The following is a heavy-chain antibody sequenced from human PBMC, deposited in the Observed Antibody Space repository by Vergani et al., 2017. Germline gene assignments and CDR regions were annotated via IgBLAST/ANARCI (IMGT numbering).Heavy chain of an antibody. V-gene: IGHV3-7*03. CDR2: IKQDGSEK. D-gene: IGHD2/OR15-2a*01. Sequence: EVQLVESGGGLVQPGGSLRLSCAASGFTFSSYWMSWVRQAPGKGLEWVANIKQDGSEKYYADSVKGRFTISRDNAKNSLYLQMNSLTAEDTAVYYCAGDGDTTVTTSCDYWGQGTLVTVSS. J-gene: IGHJ4*02. CDR1: GFTFSSYW. CDR3: AGDGDTTVTTSCDY.